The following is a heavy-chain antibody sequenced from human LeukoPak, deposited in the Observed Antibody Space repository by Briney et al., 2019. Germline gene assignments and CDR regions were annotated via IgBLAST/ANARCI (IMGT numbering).Heavy chain of an antibody. CDR3: ARDLIAAGPGY. Sequence: GGSLRLSCAASGFTFSSYGMHWVRQAPGKGLEWVAVIWYDGSKEFYTDSVKGRFTISRDNSKNTLYLQMNSLRAEDTAVYYCARDLIAAGPGYWGQGTLVTVSS. J-gene: IGHJ4*02. CDR1: GFTFSSYG. D-gene: IGHD6-13*01. CDR2: IWYDGSKE. V-gene: IGHV3-33*01.